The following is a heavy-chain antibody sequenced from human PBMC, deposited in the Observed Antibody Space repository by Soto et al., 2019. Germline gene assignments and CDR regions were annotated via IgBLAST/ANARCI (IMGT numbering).Heavy chain of an antibody. J-gene: IGHJ4*02. CDR2: INPSGGTT. Sequence: QVQLAQSGTEVKKPGASVKVSCKTSGYIFTSYYIHWVRQAPGQGLEWMGIINPSGGTTTYAQKFQGRVNMTRDTSTSTVCMELSSLRSEDSAVYSCARGSATAPDAYWGLGTLVTVSS. CDR1: GYIFTSYY. V-gene: IGHV1-46*01. CDR3: ARGSATAPDAY. D-gene: IGHD2-21*02.